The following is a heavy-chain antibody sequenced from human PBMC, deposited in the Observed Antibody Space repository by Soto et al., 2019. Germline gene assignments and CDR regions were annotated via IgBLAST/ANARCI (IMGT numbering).Heavy chain of an antibody. Sequence: GASVKVSCKAFGFTFFVSAVHWGRQARGQRFECIGWIVVGSGNTNYAQKFQERVTITRDMSTSTAYMELSSLRSEDTAVYYCAADHGFVRGAFDIWG. V-gene: IGHV1-58*01. CDR2: IVVGSGNT. CDR1: GFTFFVSA. D-gene: IGHD3-10*02. J-gene: IGHJ3*02. CDR3: AADHGFVRGAFDI.